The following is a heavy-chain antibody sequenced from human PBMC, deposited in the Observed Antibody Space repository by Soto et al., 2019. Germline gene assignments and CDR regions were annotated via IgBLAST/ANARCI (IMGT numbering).Heavy chain of an antibody. V-gene: IGHV6-1*01. Sequence: SQTLSLTCAISGDSVSSNTAAWNWIRSSPSRGLEWLGRTYYRSNWRHDYAVSVKSRITVNPDTSKNHFSLQLNSVTPDDTAVYYCARGVAGSGLALWAQGTLVTVSS. J-gene: IGHJ4*02. CDR1: GDSVSSNTAA. CDR3: ARGVAGSGLAL. CDR2: TYYRSNWRH. D-gene: IGHD6-19*01.